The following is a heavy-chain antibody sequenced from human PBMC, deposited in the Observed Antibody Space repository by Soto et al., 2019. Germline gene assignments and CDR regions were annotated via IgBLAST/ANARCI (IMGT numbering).Heavy chain of an antibody. V-gene: IGHV1-69*02. D-gene: IGHD4-17*01. CDR3: ARAPSTVTPGAFVY. CDR2: IITILGIA. Sequence: QVQLVQSGAEVKKPGSSVKVSCKASGGTFSSYTISWVRQAPGQGLEWMGRIITILGIANYAQKFQGRVTITADKSTSTAYMELSSLRSEDTAVYYCARAPSTVTPGAFVYWGQGTLVTVSS. J-gene: IGHJ4*02. CDR1: GGTFSSYT.